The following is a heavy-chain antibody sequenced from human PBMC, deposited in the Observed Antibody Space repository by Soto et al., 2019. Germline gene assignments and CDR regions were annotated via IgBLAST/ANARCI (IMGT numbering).Heavy chain of an antibody. CDR1: GYTFTSYD. CDR2: MNPNSGNT. D-gene: IGHD3-3*01. V-gene: IGHV1-8*01. CDR3: ARREPNYDFWRGYYNGYGMDV. J-gene: IGHJ6*02. Sequence: ASVKVSCKASGYTFTSYDINWVRQATGQGLEWMGWMNPNSGNTGYAQKFQGRVTMTRDTSISTAYMELSSLRSEDTAVYYCARREPNYDFWRGYYNGYGMDVWGQGTTVTVSS.